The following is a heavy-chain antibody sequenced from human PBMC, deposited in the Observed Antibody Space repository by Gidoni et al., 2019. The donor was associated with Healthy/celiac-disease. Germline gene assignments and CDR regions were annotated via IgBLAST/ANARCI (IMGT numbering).Heavy chain of an antibody. Sequence: QVQLQESGPGLVKPSETLSLTCTVSGGSISSYYWSWLRQPPGKGLEWIGYIYYSGSTNYNPSLKSRVTISVDTSKNQFSLKLSSVTAADTAVYYCARRRRGDYMFDYWGQGTLVTVSS. V-gene: IGHV4-59*08. J-gene: IGHJ4*02. CDR3: ARRRRGDYMFDY. CDR1: GGSISSYY. D-gene: IGHD4-17*01. CDR2: IYYSGST.